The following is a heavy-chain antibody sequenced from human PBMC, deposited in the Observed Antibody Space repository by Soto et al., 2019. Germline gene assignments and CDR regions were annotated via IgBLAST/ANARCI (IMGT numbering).Heavy chain of an antibody. D-gene: IGHD6-6*01. CDR3: ARDGIAARRRGAWFDP. V-gene: IGHV1-18*04. CDR2: ISAYNGNT. Sequence: ASVKVSCKASGYTFTSYGISWVRQAPGQGLEWMGWISAYNGNTNYAQKLQGRVTMTTDTSTSTAYMELRSLRSDDTAVYYCARDGIAARRRGAWFDPWGQGTLVTVAS. CDR1: GYTFTSYG. J-gene: IGHJ5*02.